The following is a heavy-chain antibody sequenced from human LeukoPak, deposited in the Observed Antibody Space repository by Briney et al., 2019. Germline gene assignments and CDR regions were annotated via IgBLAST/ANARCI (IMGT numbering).Heavy chain of an antibody. CDR2: ISNSGGRT. CDR3: AKSYNGYESKPDY. D-gene: IGHD5-12*01. V-gene: IGHV3-23*01. CDR1: GFTFSSYA. J-gene: IGHJ4*02. Sequence: GGSLRLSCAASGFTFSSYAMSWVRQAPGKGLEWVSSISNSGGRTFYTDSVKGRFTISRDNSKITLYLQMNSLRAEDTAVYYCAKSYNGYESKPDYWGQGTPVTVSS.